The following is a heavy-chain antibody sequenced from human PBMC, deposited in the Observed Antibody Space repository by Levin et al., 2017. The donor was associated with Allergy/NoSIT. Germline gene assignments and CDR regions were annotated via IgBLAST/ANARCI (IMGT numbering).Heavy chain of an antibody. V-gene: IGHV4-34*01. CDR3: ARGRGFFLARGYYFDY. CDR1: SGSFSGHY. D-gene: IGHD3-10*01. Sequence: PGGSLRLSCAVYSGSFSGHYWTWIRQSPGKGLEWIGDINHGGSANYNPSLQSRVTMSVDTSKNQFSLKLTSVTAADTALYYCARGRGFFLARGYYFDYWGQGTLVTVSS. J-gene: IGHJ4*02. CDR2: INHGGSA.